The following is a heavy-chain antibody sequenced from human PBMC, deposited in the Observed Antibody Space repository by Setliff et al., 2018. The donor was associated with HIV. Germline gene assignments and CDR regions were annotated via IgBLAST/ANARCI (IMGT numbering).Heavy chain of an antibody. CDR2: IYYSGRT. D-gene: IGHD6-19*01. V-gene: IGHV4-39*01. CDR1: SFSSYS. J-gene: IGHJ5*02. CDR3: ARRTYGSGRSDP. Sequence: SFSSYSMNWIRQPPGKGLESIGSIYYSGRTYYNPSLKSRVTISVDTSKNQFSLQLSSVTAADTAVYYCARRTYGSGRSDPWGQGTLVTVSS.